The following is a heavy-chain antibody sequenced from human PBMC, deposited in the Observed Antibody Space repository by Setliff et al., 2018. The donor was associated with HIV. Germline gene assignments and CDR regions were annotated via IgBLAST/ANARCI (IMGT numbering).Heavy chain of an antibody. D-gene: IGHD3-9*01. Sequence: LSLTCAVYGGSFSGYYWSWIRQSPERGLEWIGEINHSGTTNDNPSLKSRVTMSVDTSKNQFSLKLTSVTAADTAMYYCARCSYLDWFDYFDSWGQGTLVTVSS. CDR3: ARCSYLDWFDYFDS. V-gene: IGHV4-34*01. CDR2: INHSGTT. J-gene: IGHJ4*02. CDR1: GGSFSGYY.